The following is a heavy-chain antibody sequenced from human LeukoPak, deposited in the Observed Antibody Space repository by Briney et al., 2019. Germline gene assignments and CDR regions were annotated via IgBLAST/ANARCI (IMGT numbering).Heavy chain of an antibody. V-gene: IGHV3-30-3*01. CDR1: GFTFSSYA. Sequence: PGRSLRLSCAASGFTFSSYAMHWVRQAPGKGLEWVAVISYDGSNKYYADSVKGRFTISRDNSKNTLYLQMNSLRAEDTAVYYCARGPPDYYDILTGYYSFDYWGQGTLVTVSS. CDR3: ARGPPDYYDILTGYYSFDY. CDR2: ISYDGSNK. D-gene: IGHD3-9*01. J-gene: IGHJ4*02.